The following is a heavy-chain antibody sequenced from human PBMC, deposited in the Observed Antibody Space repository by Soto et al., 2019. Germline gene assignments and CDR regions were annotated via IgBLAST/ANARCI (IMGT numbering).Heavy chain of an antibody. CDR2: IYYSGST. D-gene: IGHD1-26*01. CDR1: GGSISSYY. V-gene: IGHV4-59*01. CDR3: ARKLRNVGWYFDL. J-gene: IGHJ2*01. Sequence: QVQLQESGPGLVKPSETLSLTCTVSGGSISSYYWSWIRQPPGKGLAWIGDIYYSGSTNYNPSLKRRVTISVDAPKNQFSPKLTAVPAADTAVYYCARKLRNVGWYFDLWGRGTLVTVAS.